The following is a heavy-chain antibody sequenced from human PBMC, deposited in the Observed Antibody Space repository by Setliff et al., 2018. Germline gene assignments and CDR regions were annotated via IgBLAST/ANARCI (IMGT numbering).Heavy chain of an antibody. CDR3: ARSMGDYGDYIEDAFDI. D-gene: IGHD4-17*01. J-gene: IGHJ3*02. CDR1: GGSISSGTYY. CDR2: IYNSGNT. V-gene: IGHV4-31*03. Sequence: SETLSLTCTVSGGSISSGTYYWNWVRQHPGKGLEWIGNIYNSGNTHYNPSLKSRVTISVDTSKNQLSLKLSSVTAADTAVYYCARSMGDYGDYIEDAFDIWGQGAVVTVSS.